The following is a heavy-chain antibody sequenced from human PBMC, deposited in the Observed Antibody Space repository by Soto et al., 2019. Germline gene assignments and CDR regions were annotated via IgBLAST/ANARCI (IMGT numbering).Heavy chain of an antibody. D-gene: IGHD2-8*01. Sequence: ASVKVSCKASGYTFTSYAMHWVRQAPGQRLEWMGWINAGNGNTKYSQKFQGRVTITRDTSASTAYMELSSLRSEDTAVYYCASYVGCTNGVCYNPQAGYYMDVWGKGTTVTVSS. J-gene: IGHJ6*03. CDR2: INAGNGNT. CDR3: ASYVGCTNGVCYNPQAGYYMDV. V-gene: IGHV1-3*01. CDR1: GYTFTSYA.